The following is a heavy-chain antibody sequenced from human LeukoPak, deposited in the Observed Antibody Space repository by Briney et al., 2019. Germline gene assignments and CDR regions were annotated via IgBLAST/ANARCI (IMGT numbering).Heavy chain of an antibody. J-gene: IGHJ6*02. D-gene: IGHD3-10*01. Sequence: GGSLRLSCAASGFMFSNYGMHRVRQAPGKGLEWVAVIWYDGSNKDYADSVKGRFTVSRDNSKNTMDLQMNSLRAEDTAVYYCAKDLISMVRGSAMDVWGQGTTVTVSS. CDR1: GFMFSNYG. CDR2: IWYDGSNK. V-gene: IGHV3-33*06. CDR3: AKDLISMVRGSAMDV.